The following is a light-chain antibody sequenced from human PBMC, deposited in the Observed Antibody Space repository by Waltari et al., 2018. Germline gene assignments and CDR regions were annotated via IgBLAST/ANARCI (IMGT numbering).Light chain of an antibody. V-gene: IGLV2-23*02. Sequence: QSALTQPASVSGSPGQSITISCTGTSSDVGSYNLVSWYQQHPGKAPKLMIYEVSKRPSGVAKRCSGSKSGNTASLTISGLQAEDEADYYCCSYAGSSTSWVFGGGTKLTVL. CDR3: CSYAGSSTSWV. CDR1: SSDVGSYNL. CDR2: EVS. J-gene: IGLJ3*02.